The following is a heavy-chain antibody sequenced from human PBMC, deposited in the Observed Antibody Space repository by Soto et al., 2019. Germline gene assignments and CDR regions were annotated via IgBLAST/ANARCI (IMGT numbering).Heavy chain of an antibody. CDR1: GFTFSSYA. D-gene: IGHD3-22*01. V-gene: IGHV3-30-3*01. CDR3: ARDSYPYYDSSGPGDC. Sequence: QPGGSLRLSCAASGFTFSSYAMHWVRQAPGKGLEWVAVISYDGSNKYYADSVKGRFTISRDNSKNTLYLQMNSLRAEDTAVYYCARDSYPYYDSSGPGDCWGQGTLVTVSS. CDR2: ISYDGSNK. J-gene: IGHJ4*02.